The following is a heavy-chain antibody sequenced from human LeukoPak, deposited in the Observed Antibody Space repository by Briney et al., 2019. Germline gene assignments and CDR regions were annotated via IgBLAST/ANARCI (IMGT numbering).Heavy chain of an antibody. V-gene: IGHV4-39*01. D-gene: IGHD1-26*01. CDR1: GGSISSSSYY. CDR3: ARVARRVSYSPFFDY. CDR2: IYYSGST. J-gene: IGHJ4*02. Sequence: SETLSLTCTVSGGSISSSSYYWGWIRQPPGKGLEWIGSIYYSGSTYYNPSLKSRVTISVDTSKNQFSLKLSSVTAADTAVYYCARVARRVSYSPFFDYWGQGTLVTVSS.